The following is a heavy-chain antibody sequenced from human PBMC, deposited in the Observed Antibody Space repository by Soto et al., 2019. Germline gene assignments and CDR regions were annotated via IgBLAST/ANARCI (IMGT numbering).Heavy chain of an antibody. Sequence: QVQLVQSGAEVKNPGASVKVSCTASGYTFTNYGISWVRQAPGQGLEWMGWINPYDGHTNYAQKFQGRVTMTTDTSRSTAYMEVKSLTSNDTAVDYCATTTAGDYWGQGTLVTVAS. CDR3: ATTTAGDY. CDR2: INPYDGHT. CDR1: GYTFTNYG. D-gene: IGHD6-13*01. V-gene: IGHV1-18*04. J-gene: IGHJ4*02.